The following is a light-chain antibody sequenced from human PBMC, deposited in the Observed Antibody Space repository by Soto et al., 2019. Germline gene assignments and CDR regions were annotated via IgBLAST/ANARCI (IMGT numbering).Light chain of an antibody. CDR2: DVT. CDR1: SRDVGDYNL. V-gene: IGLV2-14*01. CDR3: SSYTGSSTPVV. J-gene: IGLJ2*01. Sequence: QSALTQPASVSGSPGQSVTISCTGTSRDVGDYNLVSWYQQHPGKAPKLMIYDVTKRPSGVSNRFSGSKSGNTASLTISGLQAEDESDYYCSSYTGSSTPVVFGGGTKVTVL.